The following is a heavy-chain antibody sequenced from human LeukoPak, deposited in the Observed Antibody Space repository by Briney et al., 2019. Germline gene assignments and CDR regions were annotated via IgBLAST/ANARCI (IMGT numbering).Heavy chain of an antibody. CDR1: GGSFSGYY. V-gene: IGHV4-34*01. CDR2: INHSGST. Sequence: PSETLSLTCAVYGGSFSGYYWSWIRQPPGKGLEWIGEINHSGSTNYNPSLKSRVTISVDTSKNQFSLKLSSVTAADTAVYYCARSRAARPFVYYYYYYYMDVWGKGTTVTVSS. J-gene: IGHJ6*03. D-gene: IGHD6-6*01. CDR3: ARSRAARPFVYYYYYYYMDV.